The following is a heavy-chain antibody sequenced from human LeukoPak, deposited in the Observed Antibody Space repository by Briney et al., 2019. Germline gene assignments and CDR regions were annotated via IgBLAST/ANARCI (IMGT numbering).Heavy chain of an antibody. CDR2: TYYRSKWYN. D-gene: IGHD5-18*01. V-gene: IGHV6-1*01. J-gene: IGHJ3*02. Sequence: SQTLSLTCAISGDSVSSNSAAWNWFRQSPSRGLEWLGRTYYRSKWYNDYAVSVKSRITINPDTSKNQFSLQLNSVTPEDTAVYYCARGYSYAHDAFDIWGQGTMVTVSS. CDR1: GDSVSSNSAA. CDR3: ARGYSYAHDAFDI.